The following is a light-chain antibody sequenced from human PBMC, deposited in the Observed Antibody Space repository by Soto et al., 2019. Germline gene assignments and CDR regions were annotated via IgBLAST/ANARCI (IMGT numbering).Light chain of an antibody. CDR2: GAS. V-gene: IGKV3-15*01. CDR1: QSVSSS. Sequence: EFVLTQSPGTLSLSPGERATLSCRASQSVSSSYIAWYQQKPGQAPRLLIYGASTRATGIPARFSGSGSGTEFTLTISSLQSEDFAVYYCQQYNNRPPITFGQGTRLEIK. CDR3: QQYNNRPPIT. J-gene: IGKJ5*01.